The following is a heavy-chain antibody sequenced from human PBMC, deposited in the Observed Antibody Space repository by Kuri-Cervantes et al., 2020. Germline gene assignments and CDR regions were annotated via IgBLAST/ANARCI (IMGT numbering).Heavy chain of an antibody. J-gene: IGHJ5*02. D-gene: IGHD3-22*01. CDR1: GFTVSSNY. Sequence: ESLKISCAAAGFTVSSNYIRWIRQPPGKGLEWIGSIYYSGSTYYNPSLKSRVTISVDTSKNQFSLKLSSVTAADTAVYYCARQHPYYYDSSGYYRGDWFDPWGQGTLVTVSS. CDR3: ARQHPYYYDSSGYYRGDWFDP. V-gene: IGHV4-39*01. CDR2: IYYSGST.